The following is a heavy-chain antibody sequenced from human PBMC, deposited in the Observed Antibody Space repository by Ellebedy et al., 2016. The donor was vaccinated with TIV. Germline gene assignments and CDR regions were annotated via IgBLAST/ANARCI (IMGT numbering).Heavy chain of an antibody. CDR1: GYTFTNYG. Sequence: ASVKVSCKASGYTFTNYGISWVRQAPGQGLEWVGIITPSDGYTTYAQKFQGRVTVTRDTSTSTLYMELSSLTSDDTAVYYCARVSGKYSRSFDLGYWGQGTLVTVSS. CDR3: ARVSGKYSRSFDLGY. D-gene: IGHD6-6*01. J-gene: IGHJ4*02. V-gene: IGHV1-46*01. CDR2: ITPSDGYT.